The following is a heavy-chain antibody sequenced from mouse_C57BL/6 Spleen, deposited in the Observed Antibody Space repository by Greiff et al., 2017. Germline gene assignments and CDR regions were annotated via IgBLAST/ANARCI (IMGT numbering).Heavy chain of an antibody. CDR2: ISYDGSN. CDR1: GYSITSGYY. J-gene: IGHJ3*01. Sequence: EVQLVESGPGLVKPSQSLSLTCSVTGYSITSGYYWNWIRQFPGNKLEWMGYISYDGSNNYNPSLQNRISITRDTSKNQFFLKLNAVTTEDTATYYCASYYSNYLAWFAYWGQGTLVTVSA. D-gene: IGHD2-5*01. CDR3: ASYYSNYLAWFAY. V-gene: IGHV3-6*01.